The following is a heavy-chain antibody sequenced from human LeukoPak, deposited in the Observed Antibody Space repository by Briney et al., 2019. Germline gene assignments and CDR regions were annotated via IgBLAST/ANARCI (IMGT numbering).Heavy chain of an antibody. D-gene: IGHD3-10*01. J-gene: IGHJ4*02. V-gene: IGHV3-21*01. CDR2: ISSSSSYI. CDR3: ARDRGYYGSGSYRPFDY. Sequence: GGSLRLSCAASGFTFSSYSMNSVRQAPGKGLEWVSSISSSSSYIYYADSVKGRFTISRDNAKNSLYLQMNSLRAEDTAVYYCARDRGYYGSGSYRPFDYWGQGTLVTVSS. CDR1: GFTFSSYS.